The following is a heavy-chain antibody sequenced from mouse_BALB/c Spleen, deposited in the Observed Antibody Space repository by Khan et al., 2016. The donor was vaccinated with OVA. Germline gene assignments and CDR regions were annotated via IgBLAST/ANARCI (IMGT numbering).Heavy chain of an antibody. V-gene: IGHV1S41*01. Sequence: DLVKPGASVKLSCKASGYTFTSYWINWIKQRPGQGLEWIGRIAPGSGSSYYNEMFKGKATLTVDKSSRTAYIQLSSLTSEDSAVYFGARENYYGSSRYAMDYWGQGTSVTVSS. J-gene: IGHJ4*01. CDR3: ARENYYGSSRYAMDY. CDR1: GYTFTSYW. D-gene: IGHD1-1*01. CDR2: IAPGSGSS.